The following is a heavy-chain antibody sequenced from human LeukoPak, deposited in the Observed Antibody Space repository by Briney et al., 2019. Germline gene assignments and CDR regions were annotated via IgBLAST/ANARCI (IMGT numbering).Heavy chain of an antibody. CDR2: IIPILGIA. D-gene: IGHD3-22*01. CDR1: GGTFSSYT. CDR3: ARVREEYYYDSSGYYNPEYFQH. J-gene: IGHJ1*01. Sequence: GASVKVSCKSSGGTFSSYTISWVRQAPGQGLEWIGGIIPILGIANYAQKFQGRVTFTADKSTSTAYMELSSLRSEDTAVYYCARVREEYYYDSSGYYNPEYFQHWGQGTLVTVSS. V-gene: IGHV1-69*02.